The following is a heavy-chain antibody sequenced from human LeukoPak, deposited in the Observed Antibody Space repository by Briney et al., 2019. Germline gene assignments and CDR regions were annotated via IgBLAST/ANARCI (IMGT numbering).Heavy chain of an antibody. Sequence: GGSLRLSCAASGFTVSSNYMSWVRQAPGKGLEWVSYISSSGRTIYYADSVKGRFTISRDNAKNSLYLQMNSLRAEDTAVYYCARDRTITSYYYYMDVWGKGTTVTVSS. CDR2: ISSSGRTI. D-gene: IGHD3-10*01. V-gene: IGHV3-11*01. CDR3: ARDRTITSYYYYMDV. J-gene: IGHJ6*03. CDR1: GFTVSSNY.